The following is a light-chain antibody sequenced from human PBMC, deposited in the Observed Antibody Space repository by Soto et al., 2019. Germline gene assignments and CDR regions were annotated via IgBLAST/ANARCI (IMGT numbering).Light chain of an antibody. V-gene: IGKV1-17*03. CDR3: QQYNSYQYT. CDR2: KAS. CDR1: QGVSNS. Sequence: DIQMTQSPSVMSASVGDRVTMTCRASQGVSNSVAWFQQKPGKAPKLLIYKASSLEGGIPSRFSGSGSETEFTLTISSLQPEDFATYYCQQYNSYQYTFGQGTKLEIK. J-gene: IGKJ2*01.